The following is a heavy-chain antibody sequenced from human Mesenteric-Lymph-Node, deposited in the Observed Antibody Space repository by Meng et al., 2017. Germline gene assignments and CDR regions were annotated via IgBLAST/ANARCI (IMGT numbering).Heavy chain of an antibody. CDR3: ARGLPTEYAGYYYYYYGMDV. Sequence: SETLSLTCTVSGYSISSGYYWGWIRQPPGKGLEWIGSIYHSGSTYYNPSLKSRVTISVDTSKNQFSLKLSSVTAADTAVYYCARGLPTEYAGYYYYYYGMDVWGQGTTVTVSS. D-gene: IGHD2-2*01. V-gene: IGHV4-38-2*02. CDR2: IYHSGST. CDR1: GYSISSGYY. J-gene: IGHJ6*02.